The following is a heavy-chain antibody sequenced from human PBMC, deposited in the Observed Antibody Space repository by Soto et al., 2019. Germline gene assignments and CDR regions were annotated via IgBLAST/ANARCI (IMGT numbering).Heavy chain of an antibody. CDR1: GGSISSGGYY. CDR3: ARDFTDSSGPTLGMGV. V-gene: IGHV4-31*03. CDR2: IYYSGST. J-gene: IGHJ6*02. Sequence: SETLSLTCTVSGGSISSGGYYWSWIRQHPGKGLEWIGYIYYSGSTYYNPSLKSRVTISVDTSKSQLSLKLSSVTAADTAVYYCARDFTDSSGPTLGMGVWGQGTTVTVSS. D-gene: IGHD6-19*01.